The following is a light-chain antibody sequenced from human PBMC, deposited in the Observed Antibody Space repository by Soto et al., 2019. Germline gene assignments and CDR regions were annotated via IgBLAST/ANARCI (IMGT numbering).Light chain of an antibody. CDR2: EGS. CDR1: SNDVGRYNQ. J-gene: IGLJ1*01. Sequence: SVLTQPASVSGSPGQSITISCTGSSNDVGRYNQVSWYQQHPGEAPKVMIYEGSQRPSGVSNRFSGSKSGNTASLTISGLQAEDEADYYCCSYVGSTTYVFGTGTKVSVL. V-gene: IGLV2-23*01. CDR3: CSYVGSTTYV.